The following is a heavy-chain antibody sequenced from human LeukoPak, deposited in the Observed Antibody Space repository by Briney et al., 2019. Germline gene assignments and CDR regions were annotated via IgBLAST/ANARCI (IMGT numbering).Heavy chain of an antibody. CDR2: IYHSGST. J-gene: IGHJ4*02. V-gene: IGHV4-30-2*01. D-gene: IGHD1-1*01. Sequence: PSETLSLTCAVSGGSISSGGYSWSWIRQPPGKGLEWIGYIYHSGSTYYNPSLKSRVTISVDTSKNQFSLKLSSVTAADTAVYYCARHFGFVNWRYHDYWGQGTLVTVSS. CDR1: GGSISSGGYS. CDR3: ARHFGFVNWRYHDY.